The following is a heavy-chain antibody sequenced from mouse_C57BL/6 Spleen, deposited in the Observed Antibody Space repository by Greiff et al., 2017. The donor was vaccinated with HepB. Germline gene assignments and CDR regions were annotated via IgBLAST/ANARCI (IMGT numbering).Heavy chain of an antibody. V-gene: IGHV6-3*01. J-gene: IGHJ2*01. Sequence: EVMLVESGGGLVQPGGSMKLSCVASGFTFSNYWMNWVRQSPEKGLEWVAQIRLKSDNYATHYAESVKGRFTISRDDSKSSVYLHMNNLRAEDTGIDYCANYYGSSAFDYWGQGTTLTVSS. D-gene: IGHD1-1*01. CDR1: GFTFSNYW. CDR3: ANYYGSSAFDY. CDR2: IRLKSDNYAT.